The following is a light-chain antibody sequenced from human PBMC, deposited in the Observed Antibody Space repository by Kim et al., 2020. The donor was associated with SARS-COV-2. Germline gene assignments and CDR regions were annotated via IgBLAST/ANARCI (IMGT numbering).Light chain of an antibody. V-gene: IGLV1-40*01. J-gene: IGLJ1*01. Sequence: QSVLTQPPSVSGAPGQRVAISCTGGSSNIGTGYDVHWYQQLPGTAPKFLIYSNNIRPSGVPDRFSASKSGTSASLAITGLLAEDEADYYCQSYDRSLSAYVLGTGTKVTVL. CDR2: SNN. CDR3: QSYDRSLSAYV. CDR1: SSNIGTGYD.